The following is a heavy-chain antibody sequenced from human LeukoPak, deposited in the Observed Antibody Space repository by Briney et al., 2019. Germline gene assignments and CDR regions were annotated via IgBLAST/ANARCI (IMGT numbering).Heavy chain of an antibody. Sequence: GASVKVTCKASGYTFTSYYMHWVRQAPGQGLEWMGIINPSGGSTSYAQKFQGRVTMTRDTSTSTVYMELSSLRSEDTAVYYCARDHSSGWYATRDFDYWGQGTLVTVSS. D-gene: IGHD6-19*01. CDR1: GYTFTSYY. J-gene: IGHJ4*02. CDR2: INPSGGST. V-gene: IGHV1-46*01. CDR3: ARDHSSGWYATRDFDY.